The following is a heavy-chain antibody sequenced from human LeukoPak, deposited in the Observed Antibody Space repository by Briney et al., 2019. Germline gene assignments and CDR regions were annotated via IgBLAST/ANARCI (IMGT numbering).Heavy chain of an antibody. CDR1: GGSISSYH. CDR2: IYYSGST. Sequence: PSETLSLTCTVSGGSISSYHWSWLRQPPGQGLEWIGYIYYSGSTNYNPSLKSRVTISVDTSKNQFSLKLSSVAAADTAVYYCARDNGSSEWAWFDPWGQGTLVTVSS. CDR3: ARDNGSSEWAWFDP. D-gene: IGHD6-13*01. J-gene: IGHJ5*02. V-gene: IGHV4-59*01.